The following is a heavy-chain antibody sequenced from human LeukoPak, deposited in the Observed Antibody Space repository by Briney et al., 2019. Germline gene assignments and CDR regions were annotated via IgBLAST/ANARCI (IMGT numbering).Heavy chain of an antibody. Sequence: SETLSLTCTVSGGSISGFFWSWIRQPAGKGLEWIGRIYATGTTNYNPSLKSRVTMSVDTSKNQFSLNLTSVTAADTAVYYCAREGGGSNRCLDWGQGTLVTVSS. V-gene: IGHV4-4*07. CDR3: AREGGGSNRCLD. CDR1: GGSISGFF. D-gene: IGHD3-16*02. J-gene: IGHJ1*01. CDR2: IYATGTT.